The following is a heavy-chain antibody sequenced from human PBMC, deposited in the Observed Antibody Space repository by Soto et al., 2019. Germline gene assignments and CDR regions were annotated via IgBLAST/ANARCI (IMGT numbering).Heavy chain of an antibody. V-gene: IGHV3-48*02. CDR2: ISSSSSTI. CDR1: GFTFSSYS. Sequence: GGSLRLSCAASGFTFSSYSMNWVRQAPGKGLEWVSYISSSSSTIYYADSVKGRFTISRDNAKNSLYLQMNSLRDEDTAVYYCARDRTYYDFWSGLRDGRFDYWGQGTLVTSPQ. D-gene: IGHD3-3*01. J-gene: IGHJ4*02. CDR3: ARDRTYYDFWSGLRDGRFDY.